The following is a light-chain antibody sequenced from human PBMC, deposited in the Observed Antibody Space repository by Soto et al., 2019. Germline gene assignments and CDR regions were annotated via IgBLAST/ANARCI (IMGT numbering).Light chain of an antibody. CDR1: QSVTTY. Sequence: SVLTQSPATLSLSPGERATLSCRASQSVTTYLAWYQQKPGQAPRLLIYDASTRATGIPARFSGSGSGTDFTLTISSLKSEDFAVYYCQQRSNLVSFGPGTRLEIK. CDR3: QQRSNLVS. CDR2: DAS. J-gene: IGKJ5*01. V-gene: IGKV3-11*01.